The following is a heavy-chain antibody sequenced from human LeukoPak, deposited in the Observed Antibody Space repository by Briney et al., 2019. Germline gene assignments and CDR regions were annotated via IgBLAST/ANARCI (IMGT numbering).Heavy chain of an antibody. Sequence: SETLSLTCTVSGGSISNYYWRWIRQAPGKGLEWMGYIYYSGSTNYNPSLKSRATISVDTSKTQFSLKLSSVTAADTAVYYCATDRSGYYYFECGGQGTLVTVSA. CDR3: ATDRSGYYYFEC. J-gene: IGHJ4*02. CDR2: IYYSGST. D-gene: IGHD3-22*01. CDR1: GGSISNYY. V-gene: IGHV4-59*01.